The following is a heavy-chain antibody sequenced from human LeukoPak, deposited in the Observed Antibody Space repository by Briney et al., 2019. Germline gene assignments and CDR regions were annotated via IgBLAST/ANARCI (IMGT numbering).Heavy chain of an antibody. CDR1: GGSISDYY. Sequence: SETLSLTCTVSGGSISDYYWSWLRQPPGKGLEWIGYFYYSGTSRYNPSLKSRVTFPADTSENQFSLKLTSVTAADTAVYYCARHYYGDVYYFDFWGQGTLVTVSS. CDR2: FYYSGTS. CDR3: ARHYYGDVYYFDF. V-gene: IGHV4-59*08. J-gene: IGHJ4*02. D-gene: IGHD3-16*01.